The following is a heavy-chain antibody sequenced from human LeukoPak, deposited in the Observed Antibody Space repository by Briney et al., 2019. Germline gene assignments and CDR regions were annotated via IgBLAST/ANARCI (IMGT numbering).Heavy chain of an antibody. D-gene: IGHD6-25*01. V-gene: IGHV1-18*01. CDR2: ISAYTGNT. Sequence: ASVKVSCKASGYTFTSYGISWVRQAPGQGLEWLGWISAYTGNTDYAQKLQGRVTMTTDTSTSTVYMELNSLRSEDTAVYFCARVGVTAATADYWGQGTLVTVSS. J-gene: IGHJ4*02. CDR1: GYTFTSYG. CDR3: ARVGVTAATADY.